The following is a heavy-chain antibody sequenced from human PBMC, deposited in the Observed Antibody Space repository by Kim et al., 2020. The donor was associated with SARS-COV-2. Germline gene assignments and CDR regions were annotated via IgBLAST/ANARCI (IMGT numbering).Heavy chain of an antibody. Sequence: VEGRFAISRDNSKKTLYLQMNSLRAEDTALYYCAKGGSNNWSFCDYWGQGTLVTVSS. J-gene: IGHJ4*02. D-gene: IGHD1-1*01. V-gene: IGHV3-23*01. CDR3: AKGGSNNWSFCDY.